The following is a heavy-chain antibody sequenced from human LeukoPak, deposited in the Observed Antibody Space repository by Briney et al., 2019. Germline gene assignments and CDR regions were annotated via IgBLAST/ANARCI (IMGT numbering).Heavy chain of an antibody. D-gene: IGHD3-10*01. V-gene: IGHV1-18*01. Sequence: ASVKVSCKASGYTFTSYGIGWVRQAPGQGLEWMGWISAYNGNTNYAQKLQGRVAMTTDTSTSTAYMELRSLRSDDTAVYYCARVGVLWFGGPDAFDIWGQGTMVTVSS. CDR3: ARVGVLWFGGPDAFDI. CDR1: GYTFTSYG. J-gene: IGHJ3*02. CDR2: ISAYNGNT.